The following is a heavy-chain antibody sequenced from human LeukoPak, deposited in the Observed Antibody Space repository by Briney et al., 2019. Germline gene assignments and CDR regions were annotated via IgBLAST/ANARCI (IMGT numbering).Heavy chain of an antibody. J-gene: IGHJ5*02. D-gene: IGHD2-2*02. CDR3: ARGVVPAAIFDGFDP. Sequence: SVKVSCKASGGAFSSYAISWVRQAPGQGLEWMGGIIPIFGTANYAQKFQGRVTITTDESTSTAYMELSSLRSEDTAVYYCARGVVPAAIFDGFDPWGQGTLVTVSS. CDR1: GGAFSSYA. CDR2: IIPIFGTA. V-gene: IGHV1-69*05.